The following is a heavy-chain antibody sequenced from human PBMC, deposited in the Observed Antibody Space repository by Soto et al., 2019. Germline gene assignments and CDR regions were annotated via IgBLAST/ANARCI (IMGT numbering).Heavy chain of an antibody. CDR1: GGTFSSYA. Sequence: GASVKVSCKASGGTFSSYAISWVRQAPGQGLEWMGGIIPIFGTANYAQKFQGRVTITADESTSTAYMELSSLRSEDTAVYYCARDLRGDSSGTPIDAFDIWGQGTMVTVSS. J-gene: IGHJ3*02. V-gene: IGHV1-69*13. CDR3: ARDLRGDSSGTPIDAFDI. D-gene: IGHD6-19*01. CDR2: IIPIFGTA.